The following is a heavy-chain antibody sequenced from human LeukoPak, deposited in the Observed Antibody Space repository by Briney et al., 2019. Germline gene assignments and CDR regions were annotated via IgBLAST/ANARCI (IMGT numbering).Heavy chain of an antibody. CDR2: ISYDGSNK. Sequence: GGSLRLSCAASGFTFSSYAMHWVCQAPGKGLEWVAVISYDGSNKYYADSVKGRFTISRDNSKNTLYLQMNSLRAEDTAVYYCARSSRDGYNPDYWGQGTLVTVSS. V-gene: IGHV3-30-3*01. CDR3: ARSSRDGYNPDY. J-gene: IGHJ4*02. D-gene: IGHD5-24*01. CDR1: GFTFSSYA.